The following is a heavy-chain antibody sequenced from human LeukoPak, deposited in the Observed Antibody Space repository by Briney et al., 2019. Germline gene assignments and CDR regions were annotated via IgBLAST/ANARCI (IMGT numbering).Heavy chain of an antibody. D-gene: IGHD1-1*01. J-gene: IGHJ6*03. Sequence: GGSLRHSCAASGFTFSSYWMHWVRQAPGKGLVWVSRINSDGSSTSYADSVKGRFTISRDNAKNTLYLQMNSLRVEDTAIYYCARDPYNGAYSEGYYYYYMDVWGKGTTVTVSS. CDR2: INSDGSST. CDR1: GFTFSSYW. V-gene: IGHV3-74*01. CDR3: ARDPYNGAYSEGYYYYYMDV.